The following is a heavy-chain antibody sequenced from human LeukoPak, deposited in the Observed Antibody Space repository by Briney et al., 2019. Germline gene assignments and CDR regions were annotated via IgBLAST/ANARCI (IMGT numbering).Heavy chain of an antibody. J-gene: IGHJ6*02. V-gene: IGHV1-18*01. CDR1: GYTFTSYG. CDR3: SGCCTNLRYGMDV. CDR2: ISAYNGNT. D-gene: IGHD2-2*01. Sequence: ASVKVSCKASGYTFTSYGISWVRQAPGQGLEWMGWISAYNGNTNYAQKLQGRVTMTTDTSTSTAYMELRSLRSDDTAVYYCSGCCTNLRYGMDVWGQGTTVTVSS.